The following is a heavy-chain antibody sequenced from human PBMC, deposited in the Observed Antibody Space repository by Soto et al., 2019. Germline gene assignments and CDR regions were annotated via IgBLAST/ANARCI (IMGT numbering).Heavy chain of an antibody. D-gene: IGHD3-22*01. CDR2: THYSGST. CDR3: ARHGMDYYDSSGYYYSPYYFDY. CDR1: GGSISSYY. Sequence: PSETLSLTCTVSGGSISSYYWSWIRQPPGKGLEWIGYTHYSGSTNYNPSLKSRVTISVDTSKNQFSLKLSSVTAADTAVYYCARHGMDYYDSSGYYYSPYYFDYWGQGTLVTVSS. J-gene: IGHJ4*02. V-gene: IGHV4-59*08.